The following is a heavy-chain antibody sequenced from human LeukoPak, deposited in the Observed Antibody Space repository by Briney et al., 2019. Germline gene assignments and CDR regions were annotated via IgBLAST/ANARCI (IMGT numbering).Heavy chain of an antibody. V-gene: IGHV4-59*01. Sequence: SETLSLTCTVSGGSISSYYWSWIRQPPGKGLEWIGYIYYSGSTNYNPSLKSRVTISVDTPKNQFSLKLSSVTAADTAVYYCARGSGWFREFDYWGQGTLVTVPS. CDR1: GGSISSYY. CDR2: IYYSGST. J-gene: IGHJ4*02. CDR3: ARGSGWFREFDY. D-gene: IGHD6-19*01.